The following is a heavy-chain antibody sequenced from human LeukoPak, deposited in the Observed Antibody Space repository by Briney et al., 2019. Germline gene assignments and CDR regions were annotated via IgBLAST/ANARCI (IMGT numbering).Heavy chain of an antibody. CDR1: GFTFSSYG. CDR3: ARDSGSYAALDY. CDR2: ISSNGGST. D-gene: IGHD1-26*01. J-gene: IGHJ4*02. Sequence: GGSLRLSCAASGFTFSSYGMHWVRQAPGKGLEYVSAISSNGGSTYYANSVKGRFTISRDNSKNTLYLQMGSLRAEDMAVYYCARDSGSYAALDYWGQGTLVTVSS. V-gene: IGHV3-64*01.